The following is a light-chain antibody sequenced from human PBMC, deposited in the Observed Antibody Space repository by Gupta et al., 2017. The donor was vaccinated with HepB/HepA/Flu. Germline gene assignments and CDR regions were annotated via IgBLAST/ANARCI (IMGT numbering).Light chain of an antibody. V-gene: IGLV3-25*03. J-gene: IGLJ1*01. CDR1: AVPKQY. CDR3: QSQDNNGTYPEV. CDR2: EDS. Sequence: SSELTQPPSVSVAPGQTARITCSGDAVPKQYAFWYQQKPGQAPVLVIYEDSERPSGIPERFSGSKSGTTATLTITGVQAEDEADYYCQSQDNNGTYPEVFGGGTKLTVL.